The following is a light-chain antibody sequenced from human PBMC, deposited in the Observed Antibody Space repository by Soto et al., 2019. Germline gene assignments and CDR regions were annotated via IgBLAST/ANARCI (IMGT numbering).Light chain of an antibody. CDR3: QQRSSWPLT. J-gene: IGKJ4*01. Sequence: EIVLTQSPATLSLSTGERATLSCRASQSISSYLGWYQQKPGQPPRLLIYDAFNRATGLPARFSGSGSGTDFTLTISSLEPEDFAVYYCQQRSSWPLTFGGGTKVEIK. V-gene: IGKV3-11*01. CDR2: DAF. CDR1: QSISSY.